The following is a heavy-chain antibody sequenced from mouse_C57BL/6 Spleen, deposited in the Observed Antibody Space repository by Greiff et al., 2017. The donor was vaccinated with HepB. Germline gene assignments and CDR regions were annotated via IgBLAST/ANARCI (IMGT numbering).Heavy chain of an antibody. Sequence: VKLLESGPGLVAPSQSLSITCTVSGFSLTSYGLHWVRQPPGKGLEWLVVIWSDGSTTYNSALKSRLSISKDNSKSQVFLKMNSLQTDDTAMYYCARHGSGSSYGFAYWGQGTLVTVSA. J-gene: IGHJ3*01. D-gene: IGHD1-1*01. CDR2: IWSDGST. V-gene: IGHV2-6-1*01. CDR3: ARHGSGSSYGFAY. CDR1: GFSLTSYG.